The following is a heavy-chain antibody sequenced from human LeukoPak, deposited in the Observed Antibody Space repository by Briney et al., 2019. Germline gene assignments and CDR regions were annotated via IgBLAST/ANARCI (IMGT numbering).Heavy chain of an antibody. CDR1: GYTLTDLS. V-gene: IGHV1-24*01. Sequence: ASVKVSCKVSGYTLTDLSMHWVRQAPGKGLEWMGGFDPEDGETIYAQNFQGRVIMTEDTSTDTAYMEVRSLRSEDTAVYYCATSSGYGFLFEYWGQGTLDTVSS. J-gene: IGHJ4*02. CDR2: FDPEDGET. CDR3: ATSSGYGFLFEY. D-gene: IGHD3-22*01.